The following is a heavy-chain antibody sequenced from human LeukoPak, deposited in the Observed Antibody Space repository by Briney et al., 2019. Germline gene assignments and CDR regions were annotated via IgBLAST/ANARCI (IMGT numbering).Heavy chain of an antibody. CDR3: ANRLWWSRRDNPFDP. CDR1: GGSISSSSYY. Sequence: SETLSLTCTVSGGSISSSSYYWGWIRQPPGKGLEWIGSIYYSGSTYYNSSLKSRVTISVDTSKNQFSLKLSSVTAADTAVYYCANRLWWSRRDNPFDPWGQGTLVTVSS. D-gene: IGHD4/OR15-4a*01. CDR2: IYYSGST. J-gene: IGHJ5*02. V-gene: IGHV4-39*01.